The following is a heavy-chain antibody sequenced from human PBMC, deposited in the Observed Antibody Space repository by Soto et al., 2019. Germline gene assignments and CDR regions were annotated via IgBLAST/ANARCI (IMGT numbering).Heavy chain of an antibody. Sequence: QVHLVESGGGVVQPGKSLRLSCAASGFPFSTYGMVWVRQAPGKGLEWVAGISNDGSNTFYGDSVRGRFTISRDNSKNTLYLQMDSLRGEDTATYNCAKDAWTTGVVNTPPHFDIRGQGTVVTVSS. CDR3: AKDAWTTGVVNTPPHFDI. CDR2: ISNDGSNT. D-gene: IGHD3-3*01. V-gene: IGHV3-30*18. CDR1: GFPFSTYG. J-gene: IGHJ3*02.